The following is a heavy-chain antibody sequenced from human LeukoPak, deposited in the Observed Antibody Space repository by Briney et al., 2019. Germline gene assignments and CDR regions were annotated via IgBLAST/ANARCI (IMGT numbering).Heavy chain of an antibody. D-gene: IGHD2-15*01. Sequence: PSGTLSLTCAVSGGSISSSNWWSWVRQPPGKGLEWIGEIYHSGSTNYNPSLKSRVTISVDKSKNQFSLKLSSVTAADTAVYYCARYSVARGHPQRVYYFDYWGQGTLVTVSS. CDR2: IYHSGST. CDR1: GGSISSSNW. CDR3: ARYSVARGHPQRVYYFDY. V-gene: IGHV4-4*02. J-gene: IGHJ4*02.